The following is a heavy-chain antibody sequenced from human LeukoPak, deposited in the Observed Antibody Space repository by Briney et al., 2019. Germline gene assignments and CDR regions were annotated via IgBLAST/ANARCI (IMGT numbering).Heavy chain of an antibody. CDR2: INYSANT. Sequence: PSETLSLTCTVSGDSIGSNSYYWVWTRHPPGKGLEWFGRINYSANTYYSSSLRSRVTISVDTSRNQFSLKLNSVTAADTAVYYCATGSGDLDHWGQGTLVTVSS. V-gene: IGHV4-39*07. CDR3: ATGSGDLDH. J-gene: IGHJ4*02. D-gene: IGHD3-10*01. CDR1: GDSIGSNSYY.